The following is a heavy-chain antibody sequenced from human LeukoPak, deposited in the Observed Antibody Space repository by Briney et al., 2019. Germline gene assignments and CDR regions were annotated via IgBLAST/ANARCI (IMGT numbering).Heavy chain of an antibody. V-gene: IGHV1-2*06. CDR3: ARDSFRGYDSSGYYWEYFDY. D-gene: IGHD3-22*01. J-gene: IGHJ4*02. Sequence: GASVKVSCKASGYTFTGYYMHWVRQAPGQGLEWMGRINPNSGGTNYAQKFQGRVTMTRDTSISTAYMELSSLRSEDTAVYYCARDSFRGYDSSGYYWEYFDYWGQGTLVTVSS. CDR1: GYTFTGYY. CDR2: INPNSGGT.